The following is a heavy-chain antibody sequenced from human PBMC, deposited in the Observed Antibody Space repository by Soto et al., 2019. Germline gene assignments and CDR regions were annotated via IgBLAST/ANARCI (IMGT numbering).Heavy chain of an antibody. D-gene: IGHD3-22*01. J-gene: IGHJ6*02. CDR3: ARDSGYYRINYYYYGMDV. V-gene: IGHV4-59*01. Sequence: PSETLSLTCTVSGGSISSYYWSWIRQPPGKGLEWIGYTYYSGSTNYNPSLKSRVTISVDTSKNQFSLKLSSVTAADTAVYYCARDSGYYRINYYYYGMDVWGQGTTVTVSS. CDR2: TYYSGST. CDR1: GGSISSYY.